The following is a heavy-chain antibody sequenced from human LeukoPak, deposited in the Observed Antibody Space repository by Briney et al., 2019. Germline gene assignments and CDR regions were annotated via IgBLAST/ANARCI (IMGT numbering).Heavy chain of an antibody. J-gene: IGHJ4*02. V-gene: IGHV3-21*01. CDR2: ISSSSSYI. D-gene: IGHD3-22*01. CDR3: AKNYYDSSGLFDY. CDR1: GFTFNSYS. Sequence: PGGSLRLSCAASGFTFNSYSMNWVRQAPGKGLEWVSSISSSSSYIYYADSVKGRFTISRDSAKNSLHLQMNSLRAEDTAVYYCAKNYYDSSGLFDYWGQGTLVIVSS.